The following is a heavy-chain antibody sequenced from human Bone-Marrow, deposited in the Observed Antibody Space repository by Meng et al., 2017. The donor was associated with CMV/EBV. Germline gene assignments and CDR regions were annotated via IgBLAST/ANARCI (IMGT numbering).Heavy chain of an antibody. CDR1: GGTFSSYA. J-gene: IGHJ6*02. Sequence: SVKVSCKASGGTFSSYAISWVRQAPGQGLEWMGRIIPILGIANYAQKFQGRVTITADKSASTAYMELSSLRSEDSAVYYCANSTPNSTIVGTNYYYGMDVWGQGTTVTVSS. V-gene: IGHV1-69*10. D-gene: IGHD1-26*01. CDR2: IIPILGIA. CDR3: ANSTPNSTIVGTNYYYGMDV.